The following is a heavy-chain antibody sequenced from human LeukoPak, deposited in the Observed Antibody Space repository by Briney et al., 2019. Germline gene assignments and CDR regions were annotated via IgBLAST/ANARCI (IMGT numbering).Heavy chain of an antibody. CDR1: GFTFSSYS. CDR2: ISSSSSTI. CDR3: ARSRFYFDY. V-gene: IGHV3-48*04. Sequence: GGSLRLSCAASGFTFSSYSMNWVRQAPGKGLEWVSYISSSSSTIYYADSVKGRFTISRDNAKNSLYLQLNSLRAEDTAVYYCARSRFYFDYWGQGTLVTVSS. J-gene: IGHJ4*02.